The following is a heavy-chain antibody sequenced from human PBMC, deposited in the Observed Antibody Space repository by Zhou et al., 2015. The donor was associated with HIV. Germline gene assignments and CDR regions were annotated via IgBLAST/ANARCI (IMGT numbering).Heavy chain of an antibody. V-gene: IGHV1-18*01. CDR3: ARSSVNHDYAFDI. CDR1: GYTFTSYG. J-gene: IGHJ3*02. CDR2: ITPMFDIK. Sequence: QVQLVQSGAEVKKPGASVKVSCKASGYTFTSYGISWVRQAPGQGLEWMGGITPMFDIKNYAQRFRARLNISVDQSTSTAYMELSSLTSEDAAIYFCARSSVNHDYAFDIWGQGTKVNRLF. D-gene: IGHD3-22*01.